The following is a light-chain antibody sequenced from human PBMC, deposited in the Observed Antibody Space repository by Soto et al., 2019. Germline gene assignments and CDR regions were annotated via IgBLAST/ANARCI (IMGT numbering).Light chain of an antibody. J-gene: IGLJ3*02. CDR2: GNS. Sequence: QSVLTQPPSVSGAPGQRVTISCTGSSSNIGAGYDVHGYQQLPGTAPKLLIYGNSNRTSGVPDRFSGSKSGTSASLAITGLQAEDEADYYCQSYDSSLSGWVFGGGTKLTVL. CDR3: QSYDSSLSGWV. V-gene: IGLV1-40*01. CDR1: SSNIGAGYD.